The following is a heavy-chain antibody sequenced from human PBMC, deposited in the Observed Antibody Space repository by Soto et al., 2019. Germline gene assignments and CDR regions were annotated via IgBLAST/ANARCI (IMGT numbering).Heavy chain of an antibody. CDR1: GGTFSSYT. V-gene: IGHV1-69*02. CDR2: IIPILGIA. J-gene: IGHJ4*02. Sequence: SVKVSCKASGGTFSSYTISWVRQAPGQGLEWMGRIIPILGIANYAQKFQGRVTITADKSTSTAYMELSSLRSEDTAMYYCARAVGRDGSSWYKGAFDSWGQGTLVTVSS. CDR3: ARAVGRDGSSWYKGAFDS. D-gene: IGHD6-13*01.